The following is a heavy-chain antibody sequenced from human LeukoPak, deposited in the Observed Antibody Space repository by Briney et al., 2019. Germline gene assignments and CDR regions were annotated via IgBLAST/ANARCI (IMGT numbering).Heavy chain of an antibody. Sequence: GGSLRLSCAASGFTFSSYAMSWVRQAPGKGLEWVSAISGSGGSTYYADSVKGRFTISRDNSKNTLYLQMNSLRAEDTAVYYCAKGSYGSGSLYYYGMDVWGQGTTVTVPS. CDR2: ISGSGGST. CDR1: GFTFSSYA. V-gene: IGHV3-23*01. CDR3: AKGSYGSGSLYYYGMDV. J-gene: IGHJ6*02. D-gene: IGHD3-10*01.